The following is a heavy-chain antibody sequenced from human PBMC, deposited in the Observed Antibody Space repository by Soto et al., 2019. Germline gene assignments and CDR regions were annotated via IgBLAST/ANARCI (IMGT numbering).Heavy chain of an antibody. CDR1: GGSISYYY. V-gene: IGHV4-59*01. CDR3: ARSGSSGWSKSGDV. D-gene: IGHD6-19*01. Sequence: QVQLQESGPGLVKPSETLSLTCSVSGGSISYYYWSWIRQPPGKGLEWIGYIYYSGSTNYNPSLRSRVTISVDTSKNQFSLKLRSVTAADTAVYYCARSGSSGWSKSGDVWGKGTTVTVSS. CDR2: IYYSGST. J-gene: IGHJ6*04.